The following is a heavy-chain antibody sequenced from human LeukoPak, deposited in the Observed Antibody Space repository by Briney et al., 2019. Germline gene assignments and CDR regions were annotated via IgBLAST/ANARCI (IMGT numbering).Heavy chain of an antibody. V-gene: IGHV3-30*02. Sequence: GGSLRLSCVASGFTFSSNGMHWVRQAPGKGLEWVTFIQYDGSKKYYADSVKGRFTISRDNSKNTLYLEMNSLRAEDTAVYYCAWGDYDDYIHNDYWGQGTLVTVSS. CDR1: GFTFSSNG. CDR2: IQYDGSKK. CDR3: AWGDYDDYIHNDY. D-gene: IGHD4-17*01. J-gene: IGHJ4*02.